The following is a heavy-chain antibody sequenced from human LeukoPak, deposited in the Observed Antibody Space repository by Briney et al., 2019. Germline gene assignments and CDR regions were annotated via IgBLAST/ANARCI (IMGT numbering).Heavy chain of an antibody. Sequence: PGGSLRLSCAASGFTFSSYPMSWVRQAPGKGLEWVSAMSGSGSSTYYADSVKGRFTMSRDNSKKTLYLQMNSLRAEDTAVYYCAKTNYDFLTGYFGGFDYWGQGSLVTVSS. D-gene: IGHD3-9*01. CDR2: MSGSGSST. CDR1: GFTFSSYP. V-gene: IGHV3-23*01. J-gene: IGHJ4*02. CDR3: AKTNYDFLTGYFGGFDY.